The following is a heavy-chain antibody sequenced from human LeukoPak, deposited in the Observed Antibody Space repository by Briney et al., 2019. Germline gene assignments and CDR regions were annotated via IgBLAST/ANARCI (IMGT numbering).Heavy chain of an antibody. CDR2: ISYNRNT. Sequence: SETLSLTCTVSGGSISPFSWSWLRQPPGTGLEYIGYISYNRNTNYNPSLYSRDTISIDTSKNQFSLQLNSVTAADTAVYYCARSQAQLFNSYFDLWGRGTLVTVSS. D-gene: IGHD1-1*01. V-gene: IGHV4-59*01. CDR1: GGSISPFS. J-gene: IGHJ2*01. CDR3: ARSQAQLFNSYFDL.